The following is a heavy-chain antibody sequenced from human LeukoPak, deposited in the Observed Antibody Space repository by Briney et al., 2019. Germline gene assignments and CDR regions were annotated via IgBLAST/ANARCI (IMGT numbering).Heavy chain of an antibody. D-gene: IGHD6-19*01. CDR3: VKDIGSGWYGKYKYGMDV. J-gene: IGHJ6*02. Sequence: GGSLRLSCAASGFTFDDYAMHWVRQAPGNCLEWVSGINWNGDYIGYADSVKGRFTVSRDNAKNSLYLQMNSLRPEDTALYYCVKDIGSGWYGKYKYGMDVWGQGTTVTVSS. CDR1: GFTFDDYA. V-gene: IGHV3-9*01. CDR2: INWNGDYI.